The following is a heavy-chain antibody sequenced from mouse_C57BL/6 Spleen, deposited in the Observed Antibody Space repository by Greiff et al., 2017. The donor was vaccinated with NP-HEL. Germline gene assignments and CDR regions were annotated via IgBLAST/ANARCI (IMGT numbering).Heavy chain of an antibody. V-gene: IGHV1-59*01. J-gene: IGHJ4*01. Sequence: QVQLQQPGAELVRPGTSVKLSCKASGYTFTSYWMHWVKQRPGQGLEWIGVIDPSDSYTNYNQKFKGKATLTVDTSSSTAYMQLSSLTSEDSAVYYCARGTTVVATWDFYAMDYWGQGTSVTVSS. D-gene: IGHD1-1*01. CDR2: IDPSDSYT. CDR1: GYTFTSYW. CDR3: ARGTTVVATWDFYAMDY.